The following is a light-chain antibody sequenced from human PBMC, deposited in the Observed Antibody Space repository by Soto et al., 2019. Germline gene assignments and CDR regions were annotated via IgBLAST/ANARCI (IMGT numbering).Light chain of an antibody. CDR3: QSYDRSRSGFWV. CDR1: SSNIGAGYD. V-gene: IGLV1-40*01. Sequence: QSVLTQPPSVSGAPGQRVTISCTGSSSNIGAGYDVQWYQQVPGTAPKVVIYGNKNRPSGVADRFSGSKSGTSASLAITGVQAEDEADYYCQSYDRSRSGFWVFGGGTKLTVL. J-gene: IGLJ3*02. CDR2: GNK.